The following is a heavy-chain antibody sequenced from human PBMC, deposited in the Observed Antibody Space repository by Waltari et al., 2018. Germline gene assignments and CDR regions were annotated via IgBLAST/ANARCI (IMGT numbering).Heavy chain of an antibody. V-gene: IGHV3-23*01. J-gene: IGHJ4*02. D-gene: IGHD4-17*01. CDR3: AKVRVTLTSTGALDH. CDR2: ISGSGRSP. Sequence: EVQLLESGGGLAQPGRSLRLSCAASGFTFRLYAVTWVRQAPGEGRAWVLSISGSGRSPYYAASVQGRFTVSRDNSENTVFLHMKRLRDEDTAVYYCAKVRVTLTSTGALDHWGQGALVTVS. CDR1: GFTFRLYA.